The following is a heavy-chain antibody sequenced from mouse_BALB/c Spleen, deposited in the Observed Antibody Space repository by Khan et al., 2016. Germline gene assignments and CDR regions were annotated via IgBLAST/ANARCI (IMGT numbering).Heavy chain of an antibody. J-gene: IGHJ3*01. CDR2: INPGSGNT. Sequence: QVQLQQSGADLVRPETSVKVSCKASGYAFTNVLIDWIKQRPGQGLDWIGVINPGSGNTNYNEKFKGKATLTADKSSSTAYMQLSSLTSDDSAVYFCASQYGSSYVGFAYWGQGTLVTVSA. V-gene: IGHV1-54*01. D-gene: IGHD1-1*01. CDR1: GYAFTNVL. CDR3: ASQYGSSYVGFAY.